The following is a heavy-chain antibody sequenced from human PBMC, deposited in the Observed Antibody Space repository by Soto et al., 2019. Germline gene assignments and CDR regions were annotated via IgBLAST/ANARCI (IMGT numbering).Heavy chain of an antibody. J-gene: IGHJ4*02. CDR3: AREKSAKAAQVDY. V-gene: IGHV4-30-4*01. D-gene: IGHD6-13*01. CDR1: GGSISSGDYY. Sequence: SETLSLTCTVSGGSISSGDYYWSWIRQPPGKGLEWIGYIYYSGSTYYNPSLKSRVTISVDTSKNQFSLKLSSVTAADTAVYYCAREKSAKAAQVDYWGQGTLVTV. CDR2: IYYSGST.